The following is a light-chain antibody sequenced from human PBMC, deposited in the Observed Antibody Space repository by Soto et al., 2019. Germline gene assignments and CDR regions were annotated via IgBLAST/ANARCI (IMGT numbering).Light chain of an antibody. CDR3: QSYDSSLSAVV. V-gene: IGLV1-40*01. J-gene: IGLJ2*01. CDR1: SSNIGARYE. Sequence: QSVLTQPPSVSGAPGQTVTISCTGSSSNIGARYEVHWYQQLPGTAPKLLIYEDIKRPSGVPDRFSGSKSGASASLAITGLLSEGEAEYYCQSYDSSLSAVVFGGGTKLTVL. CDR2: EDI.